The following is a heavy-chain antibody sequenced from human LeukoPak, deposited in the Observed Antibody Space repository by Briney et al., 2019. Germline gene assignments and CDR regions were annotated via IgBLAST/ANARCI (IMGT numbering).Heavy chain of an antibody. CDR2: IQYDGSNK. CDR1: GFTFSSYE. V-gene: IGHV3-30*04. D-gene: IGHD2-21*02. J-gene: IGHJ4*02. CDR3: ARDFGDFEVPDDY. Sequence: GGSLRLSCAASGFTFSSYEMNWVRQAPGKGLEWVAFIQYDGSNKYYADSVKGRFTLSRDNSKNTLYLQMNSLRAEDTAVYFCARDFGDFEVPDDYWGQGTLVTVSS.